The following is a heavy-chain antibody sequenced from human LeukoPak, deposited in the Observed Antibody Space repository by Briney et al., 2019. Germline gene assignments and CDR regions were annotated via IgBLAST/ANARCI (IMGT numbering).Heavy chain of an antibody. D-gene: IGHD4-17*01. Sequence: PSETLSLTCAVPGGSISTSNWWSWVRQPPGKGLEWIGSIYYSGSTFYNPSLKSRVTISVDTSKNQFSLKLSSVTAADTAVYYCAVGYGVYCFDYWGQGTLVTVSS. V-gene: IGHV4-39*01. J-gene: IGHJ4*02. CDR3: AVGYGVYCFDY. CDR1: GGSISTSNW. CDR2: IYYSGST.